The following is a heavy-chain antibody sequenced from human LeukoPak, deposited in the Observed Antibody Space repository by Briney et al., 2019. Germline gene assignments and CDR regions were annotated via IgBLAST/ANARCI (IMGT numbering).Heavy chain of an antibody. CDR3: ARHRTGTFPRIDY. J-gene: IGHJ4*02. Sequence: SETLSLTCAVYGGSFSGYYWSWIRQPPGKGLEWIGEINHSGSTNYNPSLTSRVTISVDTSKNQFSLKLSSVTAADTAVYYCARHRTGTFPRIDYWGQGTLVTVSS. CDR2: INHSGST. D-gene: IGHD1-1*01. V-gene: IGHV4-34*01. CDR1: GGSFSGYY.